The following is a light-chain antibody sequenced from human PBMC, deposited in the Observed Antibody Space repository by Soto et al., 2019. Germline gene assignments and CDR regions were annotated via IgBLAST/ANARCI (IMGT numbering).Light chain of an antibody. Sequence: EIGLKQSQAPLCVSGGERATLSCSASQSVSSNLAWYQQKPGQAPRLLIYGASTRATGIPARFSGSGSGTEFTLTISSLQPEDFATYHCQQSYSSPPTFGQGTRLEIK. CDR3: QQSYSSPPT. V-gene: IGKV3-15*01. CDR2: GAS. CDR1: QSVSSN. J-gene: IGKJ5*01.